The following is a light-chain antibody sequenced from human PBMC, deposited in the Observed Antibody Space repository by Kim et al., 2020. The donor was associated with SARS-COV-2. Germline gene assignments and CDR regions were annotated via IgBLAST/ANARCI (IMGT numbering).Light chain of an antibody. V-gene: IGKV3-15*01. CDR2: DAS. CDR3: HQYDDWPRT. CDR1: QTISNY. J-gene: IGKJ1*01. Sequence: VSPGERATLSCRASQTISNYLAWYQQKPGQAPRLLMYDASTKATGIPARFSGSGSGTEFTLTISSLQSEDFAVYYCHQYDDWPRTFGQGTKVDIK.